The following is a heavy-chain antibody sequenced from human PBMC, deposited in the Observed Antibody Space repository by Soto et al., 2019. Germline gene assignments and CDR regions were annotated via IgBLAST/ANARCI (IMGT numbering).Heavy chain of an antibody. V-gene: IGHV2-5*01. CDR1: GFSFTTAGVA. D-gene: IGHD5-12*01. Sequence: SGPTLVNPTQTLTLTCTFSGFSFTTAGVAVGWIRQTPGGALEWLTLIYYNDDRRFSPSLKTRLTITGDTSKNQVVLSLTNVDPGDTATYFCANSDGGYEIIYFDFWGQGIPVTVSS. J-gene: IGHJ4*02. CDR2: IYYNDDR. CDR3: ANSDGGYEIIYFDF.